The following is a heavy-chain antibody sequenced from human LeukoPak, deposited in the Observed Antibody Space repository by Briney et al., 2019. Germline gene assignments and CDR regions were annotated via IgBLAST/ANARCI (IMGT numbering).Heavy chain of an antibody. CDR3: VRDEVGFNGYTYYFDY. D-gene: IGHD5-24*01. CDR2: ISLYGGAT. CDR1: GFIFRCYA. J-gene: IGHJ4*02. Sequence: GGSLRLSCSASGFIFRCYAIHWVRQAPGKGLEHVASISLYGGATHLADSVKGRFTMSRDNSKNTLSLQMSSLRVEDTAVYYCVRDEVGFNGYTYYFDYWGQGTRVTVSS. V-gene: IGHV3-64D*06.